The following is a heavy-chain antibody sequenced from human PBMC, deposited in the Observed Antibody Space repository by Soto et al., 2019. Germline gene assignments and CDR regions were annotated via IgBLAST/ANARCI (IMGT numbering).Heavy chain of an antibody. CDR2: IYTSGST. J-gene: IGHJ6*02. CDR3: ARGNCSSPNCYSFSGYYGMDV. V-gene: IGHV4-4*07. CDR1: GGSISSYY. D-gene: IGHD2-2*01. Sequence: PSETLSLTCTVSGGSISSYYWSWIRQPAGKGLEWIGRIYTSGSTNYNPSLKSRVTMSLDTSKNQFYPKLNSVTAADTALYYCARGNCSSPNCYSFSGYYGMDVWGQGTTVTVSS.